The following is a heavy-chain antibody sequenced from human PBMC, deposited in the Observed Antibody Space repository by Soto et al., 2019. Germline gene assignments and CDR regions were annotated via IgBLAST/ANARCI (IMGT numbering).Heavy chain of an antibody. CDR2: IKSKTDGGTA. Sequence: EVQLVESGGGLVKPGGSLRLSCAASGFTFSNAWMSWVRQAPGKGQEWVGRIKSKTDGGTADYAAPVKGRFTISRDDSTSTLYRTLNRLKQDDTTVYYCTTEDGTSTWNYEDAFDIWGQGTMVTVSS. V-gene: IGHV3-15*01. CDR3: TTEDGTSTWNYEDAFDI. D-gene: IGHD1-7*01. J-gene: IGHJ3*02. CDR1: GFTFSNAW.